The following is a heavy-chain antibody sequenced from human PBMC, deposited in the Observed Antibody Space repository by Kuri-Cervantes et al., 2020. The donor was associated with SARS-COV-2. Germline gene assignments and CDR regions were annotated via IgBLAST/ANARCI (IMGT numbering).Heavy chain of an antibody. CDR1: GFSFSSYA. CDR2: ISGSGDTT. Sequence: GGSLRLSCAASGFSFSSYAMSWVRQAPGKGLEWVSAISGSGDTTYYADSVKGRFTISRDNSQNTVYLQMNSLRGEDTALYYCARDVSQLGRACRYWGQGTLVTVSS. D-gene: IGHD6-6*01. J-gene: IGHJ4*02. V-gene: IGHV3-23*01. CDR3: ARDVSQLGRACRY.